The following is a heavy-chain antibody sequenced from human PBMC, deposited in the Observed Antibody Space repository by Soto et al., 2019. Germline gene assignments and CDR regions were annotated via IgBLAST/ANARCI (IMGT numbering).Heavy chain of an antibody. Sequence: EVQLVESGGGLVQPGRSLRLSCAASGFTFDDYAMHWVRQAPGKGLEWVSGISWNSGSIGYADSVKGRFTISRDNAKNSWYLKMKSLRAEDTALYYCPKDLRAVAGRGYSQHWGQGPLVTVSS. CDR2: ISWNSGSI. CDR3: PKDLRAVAGRGYSQH. V-gene: IGHV3-9*01. J-gene: IGHJ1*01. CDR1: GFTFDDYA. D-gene: IGHD6-19*01.